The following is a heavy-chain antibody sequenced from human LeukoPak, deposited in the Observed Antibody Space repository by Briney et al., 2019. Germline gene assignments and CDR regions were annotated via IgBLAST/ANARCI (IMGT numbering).Heavy chain of an antibody. Sequence: PGGSLRLSRAASGFTIDDYGMSWVRQAPGKGLEWVSGINWNGGSTGYADSVKGRFTISRDNAKNSLYLQMNSLRAEDTALYYCARTYYYDSSPFDYWGQGTLVTVSS. CDR3: ARTYYYDSSPFDY. CDR1: GFTIDDYG. D-gene: IGHD3-22*01. V-gene: IGHV3-20*04. J-gene: IGHJ4*02. CDR2: INWNGGST.